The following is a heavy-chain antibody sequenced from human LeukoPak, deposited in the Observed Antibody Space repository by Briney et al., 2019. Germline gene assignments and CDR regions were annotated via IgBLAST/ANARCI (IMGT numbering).Heavy chain of an antibody. V-gene: IGHV4-34*01. CDR2: INHSGST. D-gene: IGHD6-13*01. Sequence: SETLSLTCAVYGGSLSGYYWSWIRQPPGKGLEWIGEINHSGSTNYNPSLKSRVTISVDTSKNQFSLKLSSVTAADTAVYYCARAGIAAAGGGMDVWGNGTTVTVSS. CDR1: GGSLSGYY. CDR3: ARAGIAAAGGGMDV. J-gene: IGHJ6*04.